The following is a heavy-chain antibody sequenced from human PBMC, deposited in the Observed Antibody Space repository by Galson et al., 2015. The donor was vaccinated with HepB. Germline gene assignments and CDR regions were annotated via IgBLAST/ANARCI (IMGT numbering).Heavy chain of an antibody. CDR2: ISRSSSTI. CDR3: ARGYSGYDTIDN. Sequence: SLRLSCAASGFTFSSYSMNWVRQAPGKGLEWVSYISRSSSTIYYADSVKGRFTISRDNAKNSLYLQMNSLRAEDTAVYYCARGYSGYDTIDNWGQGTLVTVSS. CDR1: GFTFSSYS. D-gene: IGHD5-12*01. J-gene: IGHJ4*02. V-gene: IGHV3-48*04.